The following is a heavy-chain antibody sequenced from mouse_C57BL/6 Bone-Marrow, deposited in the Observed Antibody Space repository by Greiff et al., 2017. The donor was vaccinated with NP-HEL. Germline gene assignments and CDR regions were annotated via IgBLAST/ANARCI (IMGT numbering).Heavy chain of an antibody. Sequence: ELQLQQSGPVLVKPGPSVKISCKASGFTFTDYYMHWVKQSHGKSLEWIGLVYPYNGGTSYNQKFKGKATLTVDTSSSTAYMELNSLTSEDSAVYYCAATTVVAYYYAMDYWGQGTSVTVSS. CDR3: AATTVVAYYYAMDY. V-gene: IGHV1-36*01. J-gene: IGHJ4*01. D-gene: IGHD1-1*01. CDR2: VYPYNGGT. CDR1: GFTFTDYY.